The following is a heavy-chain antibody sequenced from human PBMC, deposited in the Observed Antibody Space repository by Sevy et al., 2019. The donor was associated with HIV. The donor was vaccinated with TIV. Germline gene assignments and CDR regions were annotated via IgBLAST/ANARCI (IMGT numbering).Heavy chain of an antibody. J-gene: IGHJ5*02. Sequence: SDTLSLTCTVSGYSINRNTCWGWIRQPPGKGLEWLGSVHHGGSTYYNPSLKSRVTISTDTSKNQFSLKLNSVTAADAAVYFCARDSSNYYDSGSHYKTNVAGSAWFDPWGQGTLVTVSS. V-gene: IGHV4-38-2*02. CDR2: VHHGGST. CDR1: GYSINRNTC. CDR3: ARDSSNYYDSGSHYKTNVAGSAWFDP. D-gene: IGHD3-10*01.